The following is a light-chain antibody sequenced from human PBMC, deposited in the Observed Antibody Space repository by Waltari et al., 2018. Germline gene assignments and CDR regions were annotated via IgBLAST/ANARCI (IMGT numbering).Light chain of an antibody. CDR3: SAYTSWSTVI. J-gene: IGLJ2*01. CDR1: SDYVGGDNF. Sequence: QSALTPPASVSASPGQSITISCTGTSDYVGGDNFVSWYQPHPGKAPKLIIYDVFKRPSGVYNRFSGSKSLNTASLSISGLQAEDEGVYYCSAYTSWSTVIFGGGTKLAVL. CDR2: DVF. V-gene: IGLV2-14*03.